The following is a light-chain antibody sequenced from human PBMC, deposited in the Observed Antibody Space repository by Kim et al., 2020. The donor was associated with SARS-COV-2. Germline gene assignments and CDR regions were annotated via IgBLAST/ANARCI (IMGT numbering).Light chain of an antibody. CDR3: SAWDSGLIAWV. J-gene: IGLJ3*02. CDR1: SNTVEYEG. CDR2: RDK. V-gene: IGLV10-54*01. Sequence: TATLTSAGTSNTVEYEGAGWLPQQQGHPHKLPSNRDKCRSSGNSVRLSAVRSGNTACLTITGLQPADEAVYYCSAWDSGLIAWVFGRGTQLTVL.